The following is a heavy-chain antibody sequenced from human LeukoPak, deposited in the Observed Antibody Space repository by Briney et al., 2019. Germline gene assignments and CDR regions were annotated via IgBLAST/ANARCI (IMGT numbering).Heavy chain of an antibody. D-gene: IGHD3-10*01. J-gene: IGHJ4*02. CDR3: AKPLWFGDPTTPLFDY. V-gene: IGHV3-30*18. CDR2: ISYDGSNK. Sequence: GGSLRLSCAASGFTFSSYGMHWVRQAPGKGLEWVAVISYDGSNKYYADSVKGRFTISRDNSKNTLYLQMNSLRAEDTAVYYCAKPLWFGDPTTPLFDYWGQGTLVTVSS. CDR1: GFTFSSYG.